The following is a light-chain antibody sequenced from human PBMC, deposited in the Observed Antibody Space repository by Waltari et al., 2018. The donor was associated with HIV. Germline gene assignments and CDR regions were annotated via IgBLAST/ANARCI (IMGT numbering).Light chain of an antibody. CDR2: RNN. Sequence: QSVLTQPPSASVTPGQRVTISCSGSSSATGSYSVYWFQQLPGTAPKLLIYRNNQRPSGVPDRFSGSKSGTSASLAISGPRSEDEADYYCATWDDNLSGVVFGGGTKLTVL. V-gene: IGLV1-47*01. J-gene: IGLJ2*01. CDR3: ATWDDNLSGVV. CDR1: SSATGSYS.